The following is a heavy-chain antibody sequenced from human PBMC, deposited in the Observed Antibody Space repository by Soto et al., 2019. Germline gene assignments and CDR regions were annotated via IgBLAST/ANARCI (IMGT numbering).Heavy chain of an antibody. Sequence: QVQLVESGGGVVQPGRSLRLSCAASGFTFSSYGMHWVRQAPGKGLEWVAVISYDGSNKYYADSVKGRFTISRDNSKNTLYLQMNSLRAEDTAVYYCAKDLESNYGDYWGQGTLVTVSS. CDR2: ISYDGSNK. V-gene: IGHV3-30*18. CDR1: GFTFSSYG. J-gene: IGHJ4*02. D-gene: IGHD3-3*01. CDR3: AKDLESNYGDY.